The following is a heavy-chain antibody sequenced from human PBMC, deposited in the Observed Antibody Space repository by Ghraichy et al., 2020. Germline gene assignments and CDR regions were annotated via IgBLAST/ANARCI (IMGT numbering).Heavy chain of an antibody. D-gene: IGHD6-13*01. CDR3: ARDSASSWRSYNGLDV. J-gene: IGHJ6*02. V-gene: IGHV3-33*08. Sequence: GSLRLSCTASGFIFSSYGMHWVRQAPGKGLEWVAVMWFDGSNQNYGDSVKGRFTISRDNPKNTLYLQMNSLRAEDTAVYYCARDSASSWRSYNGLDVWGQGTTVTVSS. CDR2: MWFDGSNQ. CDR1: GFIFSSYG.